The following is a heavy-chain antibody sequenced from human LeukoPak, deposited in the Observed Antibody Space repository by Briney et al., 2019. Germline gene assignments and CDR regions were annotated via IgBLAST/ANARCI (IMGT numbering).Heavy chain of an antibody. V-gene: IGHV5-51*01. CDR3: TRHSDRGLDY. CDR1: GYSFTHYW. J-gene: IGHJ4*02. CDR2: ICPGDSDT. Sequence: GESLKISCKGSGYSFTHYWIGWVRQMPGKGLELMGIICPGDSDTKHSPSFQGQVTISADKSISTAYLQWSSLQASDTAIYYCTRHSDRGLDYWGLGTLVTVTS.